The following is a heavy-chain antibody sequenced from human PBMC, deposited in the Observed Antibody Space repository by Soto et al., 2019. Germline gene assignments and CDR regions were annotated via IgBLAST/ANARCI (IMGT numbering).Heavy chain of an antibody. CDR3: TRILWSSRRDALDI. CDR2: IGTSGTPT. Sequence: GSLRLSCIASGFTFRNYAMAWVLQAPGEDLEWVSAIGTSGTPTLYADSVKSRFSISRDDSRNTVSLQMNSLGVEDTATYYCTRILWSSRRDALDIWGQGTTVTVSS. D-gene: IGHD2-21*01. J-gene: IGHJ6*02. V-gene: IGHV3-23*01. CDR1: GFTFRNYA.